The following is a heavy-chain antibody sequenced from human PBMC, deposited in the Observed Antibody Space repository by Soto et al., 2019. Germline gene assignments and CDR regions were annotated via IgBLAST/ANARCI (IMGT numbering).Heavy chain of an antibody. CDR2: INAGNGNT. CDR3: ANLLSGSYWVPGYYCGMDV. Sequence: ASVKVSCKASGYTFTSYAMHWVRQAPGQRLEWMGWINAGNGNTKYSQKFQGRVTITRDTSASTAYMELSSLRSEDTAVYYCANLLSGSYWVPGYYCGMDVWGQGTTVTVSS. D-gene: IGHD3-10*01. J-gene: IGHJ6*02. V-gene: IGHV1-3*01. CDR1: GYTFTSYA.